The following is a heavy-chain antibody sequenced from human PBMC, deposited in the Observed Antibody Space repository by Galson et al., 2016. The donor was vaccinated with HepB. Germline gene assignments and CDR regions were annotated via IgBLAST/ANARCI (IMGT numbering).Heavy chain of an antibody. D-gene: IGHD1-1*01. Sequence: CAISGDSVSSNSAAWNWIRQSPSRGLEWLGRTYYRSKWYNDYAVSVKSRITINPDTSKNQFSLQLNSVTPEDTAVYYCARDLWGAYGTGRSFDYWGQGTLVTVSS. J-gene: IGHJ4*02. CDR3: ARDLWGAYGTGRSFDY. CDR2: TYYRSKWYN. V-gene: IGHV6-1*01. CDR1: GDSVSSNSAA.